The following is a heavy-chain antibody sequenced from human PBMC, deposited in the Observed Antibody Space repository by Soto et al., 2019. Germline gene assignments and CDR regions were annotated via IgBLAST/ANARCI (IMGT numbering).Heavy chain of an antibody. CDR1: GGSISSGGYY. CDR3: ARDREYSSSSSWFDP. D-gene: IGHD6-6*01. J-gene: IGHJ5*02. V-gene: IGHV4-31*03. CDR2: IYYSGST. Sequence: SETLSLTYTVSGGSISSGGYYWSWIRQHPGKGLEWIGYIYYSGSTYYNPSLKSRVTISVDTSKNQFSLKLSSVTAADTAVYYCARDREYSSSSSWFDPWGQGTLVTVSS.